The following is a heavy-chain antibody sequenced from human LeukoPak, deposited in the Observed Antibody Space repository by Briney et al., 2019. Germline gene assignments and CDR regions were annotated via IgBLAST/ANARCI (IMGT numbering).Heavy chain of an antibody. CDR2: IYYSGST. J-gene: IGHJ4*02. D-gene: IGHD3-3*01. Sequence: SETLSLTCTVSGGSISSGGYYWSWIRQHPGKGLEWIGYIYYSGSTYYNPSLKSRVTISVDTSKNQFSLKLSSVTPADTAVYYCGRYITIFGVVIMGHFDYWGQGSLVTVSS. V-gene: IGHV4-30-4*08. CDR1: GGSISSGGYY. CDR3: GRYITIFGVVIMGHFDY.